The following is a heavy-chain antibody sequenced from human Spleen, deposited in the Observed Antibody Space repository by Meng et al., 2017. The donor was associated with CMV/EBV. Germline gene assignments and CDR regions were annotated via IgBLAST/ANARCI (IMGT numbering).Heavy chain of an antibody. CDR3: ARNLSLDYTRSSGAFDV. CDR2: VYYSGSA. D-gene: IGHD6-6*01. V-gene: IGHV4-39*07. Sequence: SETPVLTCTVSGASIRGSSHYWGWIRQPPGKGLEWIGDVYYSGSASYNPSLSSRVTISVDTSKNEFSLTLSSLTAADTGVYYCARNLSLDYTRSSGAFDVWGQGTMVTVSS. CDR1: GASIRGSSHY. J-gene: IGHJ3*01.